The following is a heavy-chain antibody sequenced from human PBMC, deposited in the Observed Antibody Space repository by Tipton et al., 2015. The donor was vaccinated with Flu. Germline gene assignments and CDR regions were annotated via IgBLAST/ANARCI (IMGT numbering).Heavy chain of an antibody. J-gene: IGHJ4*02. CDR3: ARKVGDY. Sequence: SLRLSCAASGFTFSSYWMHWVRQAPGKGLEWVANIKQDGSEIHYVESVKGRFTISRDNAKNALSLQMNNLRVADTAVYYCARKVGDYWGQGTLVTVSS. CDR2: IKQDGSEI. V-gene: IGHV3-7*01. CDR1: GFTFSSYW. D-gene: IGHD1-26*01.